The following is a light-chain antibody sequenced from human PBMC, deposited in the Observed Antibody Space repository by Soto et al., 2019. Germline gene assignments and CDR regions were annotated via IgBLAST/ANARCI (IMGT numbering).Light chain of an antibody. CDR3: PRLVIYPPWT. CDR2: AAS. J-gene: IGKJ1*01. V-gene: IGKV1-9*01. CDR1: QGISNF. Sequence: DIQLTQSPSFLSASVGDRVTITCRASQGISNFLAWYQQKPGTAPKLLIYAASTLQSGVPSRFSGSGSGSQLTLPINTLQPEDFAMYYCPRLVIYPPWTFGQGTEVAIK.